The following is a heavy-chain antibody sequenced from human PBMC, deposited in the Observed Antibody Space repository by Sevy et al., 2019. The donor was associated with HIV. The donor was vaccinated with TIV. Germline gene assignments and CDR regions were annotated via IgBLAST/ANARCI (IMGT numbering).Heavy chain of an antibody. Sequence: ASVKVSCKASGYTFTSYDINWVRQATGQGLEWMGWMNPNRGNTGYAQKFQGRVTMTRNTSISTAYMELGSLRSEDTAMYYCARAGSGWYDHYFDPWGQGTRVTVSS. CDR3: ARAGSGWYDHYFDP. D-gene: IGHD6-19*01. J-gene: IGHJ4*02. CDR1: GYTFTSYD. CDR2: MNPNRGNT. V-gene: IGHV1-8*01.